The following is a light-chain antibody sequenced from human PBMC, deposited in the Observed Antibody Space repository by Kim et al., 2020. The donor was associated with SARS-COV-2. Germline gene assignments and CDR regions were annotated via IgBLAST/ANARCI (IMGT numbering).Light chain of an antibody. Sequence: LYASVGDRVTITCRASQSIGTSLAWFQQKSGKDPKVLIYRDYSLESGVPSRFSGSGSGTEFTLTISSLQPDDFATYYCQQYYSLSTFGQGTKLEI. V-gene: IGKV1-5*03. J-gene: IGKJ2*01. CDR3: QQYYSLST. CDR1: QSIGTS. CDR2: RDY.